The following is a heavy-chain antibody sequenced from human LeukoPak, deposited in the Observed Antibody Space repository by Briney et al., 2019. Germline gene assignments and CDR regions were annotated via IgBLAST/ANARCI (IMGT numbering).Heavy chain of an antibody. Sequence: SETLSLTCIVSGGSTSGGNYYWGWIRQPPGKGLEWIGGISSSGNTYYNPSLKSRITISIDTSKNHFSLKLSSVTTADTAVYYCARLGAGPTYYDFWSGYSSFYFDYWGQGTLVTVSS. CDR2: ISSSGNT. V-gene: IGHV4-39*02. J-gene: IGHJ4*02. D-gene: IGHD3-3*01. CDR1: GGSTSGGNYY. CDR3: ARLGAGPTYYDFWSGYSSFYFDY.